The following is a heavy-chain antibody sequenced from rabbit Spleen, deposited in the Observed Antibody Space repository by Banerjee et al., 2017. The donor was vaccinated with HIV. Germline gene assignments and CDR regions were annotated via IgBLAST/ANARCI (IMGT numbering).Heavy chain of an antibody. Sequence: QLVESGGGLVKPEGSLKLSCKASGFSFSNKDVMCWVRQAPGQGLEWIGYIDLLFGSIYCATWASGRFTISSHNAQNTLYLQLNSLTAADTATYFCVRGASDSGYYSLWGPGTLVTVS. J-gene: IGHJ4*01. CDR1: GFSFSNKD. CDR2: IDLLFGSI. D-gene: IGHD1-1*01. CDR3: VRGASDSGYYSL. V-gene: IGHV1S7*01.